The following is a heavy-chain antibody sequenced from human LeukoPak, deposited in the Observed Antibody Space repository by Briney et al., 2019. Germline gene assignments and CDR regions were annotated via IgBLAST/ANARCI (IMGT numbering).Heavy chain of an antibody. CDR2: ISTSSSYI. V-gene: IGHV3-21*04. CDR1: GFTFSSNS. J-gene: IGHJ4*02. CDR3: AKDGPFGYSSSWYSVY. D-gene: IGHD6-13*01. Sequence: GGSLRLSCAASGFTFSSNSMNWVRQAPGKGLEWVSSISTSSSYIYYADSVKGRFTISRDNAKNSLYLQMNSLRAEDTAVYYCAKDGPFGYSSSWYSVYWGQGTLVTVSS.